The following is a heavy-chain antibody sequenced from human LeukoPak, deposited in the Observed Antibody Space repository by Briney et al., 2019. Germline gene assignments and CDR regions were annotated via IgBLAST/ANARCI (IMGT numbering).Heavy chain of an antibody. J-gene: IGHJ4*02. Sequence: GGSLRLXXXXSGXXXXGYAMSWVRXAPGKGLEWVSAISGSGDSTYYADSVKGRFTISRDNSKNTLYLQMSSLRAEDTAVYYCAKRGGYITTWQRTDTLDYWGQGTLVTVSS. D-gene: IGHD3-16*01. CDR1: GXXXXGYA. CDR3: AKRGGYITTWQRTDTLDY. CDR2: ISGSGDST. V-gene: IGHV3-23*01.